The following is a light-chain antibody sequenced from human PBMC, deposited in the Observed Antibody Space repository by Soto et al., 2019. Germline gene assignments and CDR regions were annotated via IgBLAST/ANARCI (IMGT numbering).Light chain of an antibody. CDR3: QQYYDTPYT. CDR2: AAS. J-gene: IGKJ2*01. Sequence: DIQMTQSPSSLSASVGETITITCRASQSISSSLNWFQHSPGQPPKLLLFAASNLHAGVPPRFSGSGSGTSFSLTIRSLQAEDVAVYYCQQYYDTPYTFGQGTRLEV. CDR1: QSISSS. V-gene: IGKV1-NL1*01.